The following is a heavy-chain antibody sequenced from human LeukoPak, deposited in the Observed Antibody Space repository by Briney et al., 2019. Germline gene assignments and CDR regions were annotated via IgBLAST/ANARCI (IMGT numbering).Heavy chain of an antibody. D-gene: IGHD1-26*01. CDR2: INHSGST. Sequence: RPSETLSLTCAVYGGSFSGYCWSWIRQPPGKGLEWIGEINHSGSTNYNPSLKSRVTISVDTSKNQFSLKLSSVTAADTAVYYCARGSGSYDNWFDPWGQGTLVTVSS. CDR1: GGSFSGYC. V-gene: IGHV4-34*01. CDR3: ARGSGSYDNWFDP. J-gene: IGHJ5*02.